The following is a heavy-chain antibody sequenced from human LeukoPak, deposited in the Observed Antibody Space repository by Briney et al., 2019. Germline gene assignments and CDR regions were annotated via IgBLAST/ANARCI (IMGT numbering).Heavy chain of an antibody. CDR2: ISYDGSNK. CDR1: GFTFSSYA. J-gene: IGHJ6*03. Sequence: GGSLRLSCAASGFTFSSYAMHWVRQAPGKGLEWVAVISYDGSNKYYADSVKGRFTISRDNSKNTLYLQMNSLKTDDTAVYYCAKGSRAYYYYYIDVWGKGTTVTISS. CDR3: AKGSRAYYYYYIDV. D-gene: IGHD1-26*01. V-gene: IGHV3-30*04.